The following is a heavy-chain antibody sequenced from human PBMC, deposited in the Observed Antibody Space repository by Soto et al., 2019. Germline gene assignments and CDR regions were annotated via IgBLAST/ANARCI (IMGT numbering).Heavy chain of an antibody. CDR2: IIPIFVTA. CDR3: ARDNLAARPEGDYYYGMDV. V-gene: IGHV1-69*01. D-gene: IGHD6-6*01. J-gene: IGHJ6*02. CDR1: GGTFSSYA. Sequence: QVQLVQSGAEVKKPGSSVKVSCKASGGTFSSYAISWVRQAPGQGLEWMGGIIPIFVTANYAQKFQGRVTITADESTSTAYMELSSLRSEDTAVYYCARDNLAARPEGDYYYGMDVWGQGTTVTVSS.